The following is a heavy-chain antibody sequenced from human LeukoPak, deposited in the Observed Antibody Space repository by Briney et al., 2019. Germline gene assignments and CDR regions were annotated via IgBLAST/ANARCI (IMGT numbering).Heavy chain of an antibody. D-gene: IGHD4/OR15-4a*01. CDR2: IIPIFGTA. CDR1: GFTFSSYW. J-gene: IGHJ4*02. CDR3: ARVGDGAIGY. V-gene: IGHV1-69*01. Sequence: PGGSLRLSCAASGFTFSSYWMSWVRQAPGQGLEWMGGIIPIFGTANYAQKFQGRVTITADESTSTAYMELSSLRSEDTAVYYCARVGDGAIGYWGQGTLVTVSS.